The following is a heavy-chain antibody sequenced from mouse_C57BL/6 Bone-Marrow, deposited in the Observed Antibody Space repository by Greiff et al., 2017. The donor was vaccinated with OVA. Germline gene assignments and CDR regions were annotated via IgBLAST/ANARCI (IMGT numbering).Heavy chain of an antibody. CDR1: GFTFSSYA. CDR3: TRLLDAMDY. CDR2: ISSGCDYI. J-gene: IGHJ4*01. Sequence: EVMLVESGAGLVKPGGSLKLSCAASGFTFSSYAMSWVRQTPEKRLEWVAYISSGCDYIYYADTVKGRFTISRDNARNTLYLQMSSLKSEDTAMYYCTRLLDAMDYWGQGTSVTVSS. V-gene: IGHV5-9-1*02. D-gene: IGHD2-1*01.